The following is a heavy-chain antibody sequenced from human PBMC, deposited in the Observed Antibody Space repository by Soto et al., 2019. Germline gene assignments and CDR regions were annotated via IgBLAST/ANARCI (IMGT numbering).Heavy chain of an antibody. CDR1: GGFLGIISGC. V-gene: IGHV4-39*01. Sequence: TMSPTYSVAGGFLGIISGCWGWVRQPPGKGLEWIGLTYYGGPTHYNPSLKTRVTVSIDTSRRQMSLNRRSVTAADTAIYFCARHSSGSQHPGFGFWGQGTLVTVSS. CDR2: TYYGGPT. D-gene: IGHD1-26*01. J-gene: IGHJ4*02. CDR3: ARHSSGSQHPGFGF.